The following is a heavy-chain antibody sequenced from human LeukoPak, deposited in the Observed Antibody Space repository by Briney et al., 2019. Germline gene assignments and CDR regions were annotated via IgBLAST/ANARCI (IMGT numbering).Heavy chain of an antibody. Sequence: SETLSLTCTVSGGSISSYYWSWIRQPAGKGLEWIGRIYTSGSTNYNPSLKSRVTMSVDTTKNQFSLKLSSVTAADTAVYYCAREGSSGYSSYFDYWGQGTLVTVSS. J-gene: IGHJ4*02. V-gene: IGHV4-4*07. D-gene: IGHD3-22*01. CDR3: AREGSSGYSSYFDY. CDR1: GGSISSYY. CDR2: IYTSGST.